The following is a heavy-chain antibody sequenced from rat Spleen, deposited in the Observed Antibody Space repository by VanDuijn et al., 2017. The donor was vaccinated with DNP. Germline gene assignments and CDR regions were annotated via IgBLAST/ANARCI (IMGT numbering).Heavy chain of an antibody. J-gene: IGHJ2*01. CDR2: ISPSGGTT. Sequence: EVQLVESGGGLVQPGRSLKVSCAASGFTFSNYDMAWVRQTPTKGLEWVASISPSGGTTYYRDSVKGRFTVSRDIAKSTLYLQMDSLRSEDTATYYCARHEFGDFDYWGQGVMVTVSS. CDR3: ARHEFGDFDY. CDR1: GFTFSNYD. D-gene: IGHD4-3*01. V-gene: IGHV5-25*01.